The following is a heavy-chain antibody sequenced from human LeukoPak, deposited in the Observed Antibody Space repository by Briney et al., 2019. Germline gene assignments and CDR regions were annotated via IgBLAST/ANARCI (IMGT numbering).Heavy chain of an antibody. CDR3: TTDDIVGAIYYYYGMDV. D-gene: IGHD1-26*01. CDR2: IKRKTDGETT. J-gene: IGHJ6*02. V-gene: IGHV3-15*01. Sequence: GGSLRLSFAALGFTLRNAWMGGVPQAPGRGREWVGRIKRKTDGETTDYAAPVKGRFTISRDDSKNTLYLQMNSLKTEDTAVYYCTTDDIVGAIYYYYGMDVWGQGTTVTVSS. CDR1: GFTLRNAW.